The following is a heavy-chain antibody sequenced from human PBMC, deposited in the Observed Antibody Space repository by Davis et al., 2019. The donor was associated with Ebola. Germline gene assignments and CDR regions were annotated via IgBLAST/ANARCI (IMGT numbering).Heavy chain of an antibody. Sequence: GESLKISCAASGFTFSSYGMHWVRQAPGKGLEWVAVISYDGSNKYYADSVKGRFTISRDNSKNTLYLQMNSLRAEDTAVYYCARDRGTVNSYYFDPWGQGTLVTVSS. J-gene: IGHJ4*02. CDR2: ISYDGSNK. CDR3: ARDRGTVNSYYFDP. CDR1: GFTFSSYG. V-gene: IGHV3-30*03. D-gene: IGHD3-10*01.